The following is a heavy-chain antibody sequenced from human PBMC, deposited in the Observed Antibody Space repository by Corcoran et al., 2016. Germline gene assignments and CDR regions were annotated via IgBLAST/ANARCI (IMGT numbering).Heavy chain of an antibody. CDR2: IIPIFGTA. D-gene: IGHD3-9*01. CDR3: ARVFYIFSMASGYYFDY. Sequence: QVQLVQSGAEVKKPGSSVKVSCKASGGTFSSYAISWVRQAPGQGLEWMGGIIPIFGTANYAQKFQGRGTITEDKSTSTAYMELSSLRSEDTAVYYCARVFYIFSMASGYYFDYWGQGTLVTVSS. CDR1: GGTFSSYA. J-gene: IGHJ4*02. V-gene: IGHV1-69*06.